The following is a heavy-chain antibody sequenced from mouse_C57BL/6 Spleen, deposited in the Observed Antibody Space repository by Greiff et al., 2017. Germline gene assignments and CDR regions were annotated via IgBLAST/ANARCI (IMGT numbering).Heavy chain of an antibody. Sequence: VKLQQPGAELVRPGSSVKLSCKASGYTFTSYWMDWVKQRPGQGLEWIGNIYPSDSETHYNQKFKDKATLTVDKSSSTAYMQLSSLTSEDSAVYYCARLSTGTSMDYWGQGTSVTVSS. D-gene: IGHD4-1*02. CDR2: IYPSDSET. J-gene: IGHJ4*01. CDR1: GYTFTSYW. V-gene: IGHV1-61*01. CDR3: ARLSTGTSMDY.